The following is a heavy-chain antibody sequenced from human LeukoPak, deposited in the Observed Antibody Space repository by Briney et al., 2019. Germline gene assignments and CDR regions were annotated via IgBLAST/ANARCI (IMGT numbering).Heavy chain of an antibody. CDR2: INPNSGAA. V-gene: IGHV1-2*02. Sequence: ASVKVSCKPSGYTFIDYYVHWVRQAPGQGLEWMGWINPNSGAANSAQNLQGRVTLTRDKSMTTAYLDLGGLTYDDTAVYYCARSRMTTLPGFDYWGQGTLVTVSS. CDR1: GYTFIDYY. CDR3: ARSRMTTLPGFDY. J-gene: IGHJ4*02. D-gene: IGHD1-1*01.